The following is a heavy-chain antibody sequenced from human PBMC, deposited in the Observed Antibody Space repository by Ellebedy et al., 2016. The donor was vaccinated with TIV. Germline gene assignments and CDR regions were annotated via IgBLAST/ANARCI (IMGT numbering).Heavy chain of an antibody. CDR1: GYSFTSYW. V-gene: IGHV5-51*01. CDR3: ARHPDYGGNSDAFDI. J-gene: IGHJ3*02. Sequence: GESLKISXKGSGYSFTSYWIGWVRQMPGKGLEWMGIIYPGDSDTRYSPSFQGQVTISADKSISTAYLQWSSLKASDTAMYYCARHPDYGGNSDAFDIWGQGTMVTVSS. D-gene: IGHD4-23*01. CDR2: IYPGDSDT.